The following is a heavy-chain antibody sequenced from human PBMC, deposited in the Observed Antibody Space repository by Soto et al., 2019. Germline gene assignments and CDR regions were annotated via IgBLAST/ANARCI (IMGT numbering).Heavy chain of an antibody. CDR3: AGTEQQLVPYYYYYGMDV. D-gene: IGHD6-13*01. CDR2: IYYSGST. J-gene: IGHJ6*02. CDR1: GGSISSYY. V-gene: IGHV4-59*01. Sequence: SETLSLTCTVSGGSISSYYWSWLRQPPGKGLEWIGYIYYSGSTNYNPSLKSRVNISVDTSKNQFSLKLSSVTAADTAVYYCAGTEQQLVPYYYYYGMDVWAQGTTVTVSS.